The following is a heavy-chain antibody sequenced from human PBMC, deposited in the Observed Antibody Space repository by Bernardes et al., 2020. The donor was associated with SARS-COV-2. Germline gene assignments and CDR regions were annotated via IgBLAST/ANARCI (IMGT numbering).Heavy chain of an antibody. CDR3: ARKGMGTFDY. D-gene: IGHD3-10*01. Sequence: GGSLRLSCAASGFTFSTYGMIWVRQAPGEGLECLSYISNGGGSSIYYADSVKGRFTISRDNAKNSLSLQMNSLRAEDTAIYYCARKGMGTFDYWGQGTLVTVSS. CDR2: ISNGGGSSI. V-gene: IGHV3-48*03. J-gene: IGHJ4*02. CDR1: GFTFSTYG.